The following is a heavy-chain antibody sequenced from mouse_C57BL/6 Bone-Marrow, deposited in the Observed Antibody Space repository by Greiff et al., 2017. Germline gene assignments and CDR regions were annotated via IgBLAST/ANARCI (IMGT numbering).Heavy chain of an antibody. V-gene: IGHV10-1*01. CDR2: IRSKSNNYAT. D-gene: IGHD2-3*01. Sequence: EVKLLESGGGLVQPKGSLKLSCAASGFSFNTYAMNWVRQAPGKGLEWVARIRSKSNNYATYYADSVKDRFTISRDDSESMLYLQMNNLKTEDTAMYDCVRPIDGYFGFAYWGQGTLVTVSA. CDR3: VRPIDGYFGFAY. CDR1: GFSFNTYA. J-gene: IGHJ3*01.